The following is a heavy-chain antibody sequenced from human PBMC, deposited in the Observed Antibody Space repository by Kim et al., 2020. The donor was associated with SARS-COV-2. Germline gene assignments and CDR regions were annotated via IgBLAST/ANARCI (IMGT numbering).Heavy chain of an antibody. Sequence: GESLKISCKGSGYSFTSYWIGWVRQMPGKGLEWMGIIYPGDSDTRYSPSFQGQVTISADKSISTAYLQWSSLKASDTAMYYCARLAATRDRRYYYGMDVWGQGTTVTVSS. CDR2: IYPGDSDT. V-gene: IGHV5-51*01. D-gene: IGHD2-15*01. J-gene: IGHJ6*02. CDR3: ARLAATRDRRYYYGMDV. CDR1: GYSFTSYW.